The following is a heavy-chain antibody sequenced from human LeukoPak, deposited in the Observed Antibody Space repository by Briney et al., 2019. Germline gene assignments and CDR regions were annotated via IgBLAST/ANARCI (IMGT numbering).Heavy chain of an antibody. Sequence: SVKVSCTASGGTFSSYAISWVRQAPGQGLEWMGGIIPTFGTANYAQKFQGRVTITADKSTSTVYMELSSLRSEDTAVYYCARVRYYDILTGYYNHPGVSHYYYYMDVWGKGTTVTISS. CDR1: GGTFSSYA. D-gene: IGHD3-9*01. CDR3: ARVRYYDILTGYYNHPGVSHYYYYMDV. J-gene: IGHJ6*03. V-gene: IGHV1-69*06. CDR2: IIPTFGTA.